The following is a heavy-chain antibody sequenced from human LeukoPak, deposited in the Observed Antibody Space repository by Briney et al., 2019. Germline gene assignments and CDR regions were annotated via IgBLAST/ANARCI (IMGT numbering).Heavy chain of an antibody. D-gene: IGHD1-26*01. CDR2: ISYDGSNK. CDR3: ATMPGVGAVDY. CDR1: GFTFSSYA. J-gene: IGHJ4*02. V-gene: IGHV3-30*04. Sequence: TGGSLRLSCAASGFTFSSYAMHWVRHAPAKGLGWVAVISYDGSNKYYADSVKGRFTISRDNSKNTLYLQMNSLRAEDTAVYYCATMPGVGAVDYWGQGTLVTVSS.